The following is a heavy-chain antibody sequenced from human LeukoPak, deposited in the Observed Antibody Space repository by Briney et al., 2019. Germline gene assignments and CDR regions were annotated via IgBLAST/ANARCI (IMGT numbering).Heavy chain of an antibody. J-gene: IGHJ4*02. D-gene: IGHD5-12*01. CDR2: ISAYNGNT. Sequence: ASVKVSCKASGYTFTSYGISWVRQAPGQGLEWMGWISAYNGNTNYAQKLQGRVTMTTGTSTSTAYMELRSLRSDDTAVYYCARDLLPYVDIVATVPDYWGQGTLVTVSS. CDR3: ARDLLPYVDIVATVPDY. V-gene: IGHV1-18*01. CDR1: GYTFTSYG.